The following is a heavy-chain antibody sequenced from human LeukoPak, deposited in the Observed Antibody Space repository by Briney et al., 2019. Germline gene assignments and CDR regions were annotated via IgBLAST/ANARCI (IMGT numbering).Heavy chain of an antibody. CDR1: GFTFRSHA. CDR2: IYENGGTT. CDR3: AKDFRVGYSAHFDY. J-gene: IGHJ4*02. Sequence: GGSLRLSCVGSGFTFRSHAMSWVRQAPEKGLEFVSGIYENGGTTYYADSVKGRFSISRDNSKNTLYLQMDSLRGEDTAVYYCAKDFRVGYSAHFDYWGQGALVTVSS. V-gene: IGHV3-23*01. D-gene: IGHD2-21*01.